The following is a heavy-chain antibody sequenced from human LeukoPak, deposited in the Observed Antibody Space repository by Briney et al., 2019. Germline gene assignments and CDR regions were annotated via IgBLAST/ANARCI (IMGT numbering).Heavy chain of an antibody. CDR1: GFTFSSYA. D-gene: IGHD3-9*01. CDR3: AKDLMRSVVARGVDILTGYYIGFDY. CDR2: ISGSGGST. V-gene: IGHV3-23*01. J-gene: IGHJ4*02. Sequence: PGGSLRLSCAASGFTFSSYAMSWVRQAPGKGLEWVSAISGSGGSTYYADSVKGRFTISRDNSKNTLYLQMNSLRAEDTAVYYCAKDLMRSVVARGVDILTGYYIGFDYWGQGTLVTVSS.